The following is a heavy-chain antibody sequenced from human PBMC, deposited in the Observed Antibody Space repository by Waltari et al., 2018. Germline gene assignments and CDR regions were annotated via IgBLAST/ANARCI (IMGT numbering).Heavy chain of an antibody. D-gene: IGHD4-17*01. J-gene: IGHJ3*02. CDR3: ARRYGDYIGGAFDI. CDR2: IIPIFGTA. V-gene: IGHV1-69*01. CDR1: GYTFTSYD. Sequence: QVQLVQSGAEVKKPGASVKVSCKASGYTFTSYDINWVRQATGQGLEWMGGIIPIFGTANYAQKFQGRVTITADESTSTAYMELSSLRSEDTAVYYCARRYGDYIGGAFDIWGQGTMVTVSS.